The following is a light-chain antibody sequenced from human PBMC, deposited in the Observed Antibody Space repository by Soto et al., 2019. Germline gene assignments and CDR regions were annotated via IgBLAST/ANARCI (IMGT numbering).Light chain of an antibody. Sequence: DIQMTQSPSTLSASVGDRVTITCRASQSISTWLAWYQQKPGKAPKLLIYKASSLESGVPSRFSGSRSGTEFTLTISSLQPDDFATYYCQQYDSSPLTFXGGTKVDIK. CDR1: QSISTW. V-gene: IGKV1-5*03. CDR3: QQYDSSPLT. J-gene: IGKJ4*01. CDR2: KAS.